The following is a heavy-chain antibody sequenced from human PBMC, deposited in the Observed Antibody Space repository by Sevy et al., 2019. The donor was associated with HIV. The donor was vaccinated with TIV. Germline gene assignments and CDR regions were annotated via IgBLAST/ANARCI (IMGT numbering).Heavy chain of an antibody. V-gene: IGHV3-21*01. CDR1: GFTFSAYS. D-gene: IGHD2-21*02. CDR2: ISSTSSNI. J-gene: IGHJ4*02. Sequence: GGSLRLSCAASGFTFSAYSMTWVRQVPGKGLQWVSSISSTSSNIYYAGSLKGRFTISRDNAKNSLYLQMDSLRADDTAVYYCARDGLGRYCGGDCYSDYWGQGTLVTVSS. CDR3: ARDGLGRYCGGDCYSDY.